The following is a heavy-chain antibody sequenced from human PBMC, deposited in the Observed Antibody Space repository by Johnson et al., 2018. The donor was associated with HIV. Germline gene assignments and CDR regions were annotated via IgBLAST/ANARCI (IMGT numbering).Heavy chain of an antibody. CDR1: GFTFSSYA. J-gene: IGHJ3*02. V-gene: IGHV3-30*04. Sequence: QVQLVESGGGVVQPGRSLRLSCAASGFTFSSYAMHWVRQAPGKGLEWVAVISYDSSYKFYADSVKGRFTISRDNSKNTLYLQMNSLRAEDTAVYYCARGRGPLDAFDIWGQGTMVTVSS. CDR2: ISYDSSYK. CDR3: ARGRGPLDAFDI.